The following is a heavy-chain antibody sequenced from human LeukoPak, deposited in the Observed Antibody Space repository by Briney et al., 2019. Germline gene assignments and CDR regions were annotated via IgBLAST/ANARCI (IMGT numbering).Heavy chain of an antibody. J-gene: IGHJ4*02. D-gene: IGHD1-26*01. CDR2: ISSSSSII. CDR1: GFTFSSYS. CDR3: AGTDSGSYSRWFDY. V-gene: IGHV3-48*01. Sequence: PGGSLRLSCAASGFTFSSYSMKWVRQAPGKGLEWVSYISSSSSIIYYADSVEGRFTVSRDNAKNSLYLQMNSLRAEDTAVYYCAGTDSGSYSRWFDYWGQGTLVTVSS.